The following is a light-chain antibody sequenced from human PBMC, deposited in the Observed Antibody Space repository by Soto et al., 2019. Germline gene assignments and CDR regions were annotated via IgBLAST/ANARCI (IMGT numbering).Light chain of an antibody. CDR3: HQDCCSPGT. CDR2: GAS. Sequence: EIVLTQSPGTLSLSLGERATLSCRASQIVSSNDLAWYQQKPDQAPRLLIYGASSRATGIPDRFSGSGSGTDFTLTISRLDPEDFAGYYCHQDCCSPGTFGQGTKGEIK. V-gene: IGKV3-20*01. J-gene: IGKJ1*01. CDR1: QIVSSND.